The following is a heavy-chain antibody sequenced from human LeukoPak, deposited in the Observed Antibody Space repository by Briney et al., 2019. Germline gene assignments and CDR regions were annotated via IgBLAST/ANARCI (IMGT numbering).Heavy chain of an antibody. CDR2: INPENRNT. V-gene: IGHV1-18*01. D-gene: IGHD4-17*01. CDR3: ARQDYGAEVYFDS. Sequence: GASVTVSCTASGYSFISYGINWVRQAPGQGLEWMGWINPENRNTNDAQKFQGRVIMTTDRSTSTAYMELRSLRSDDTAVYYCARQDYGAEVYFDSWGQGTLVTVSS. CDR1: GYSFISYG. J-gene: IGHJ4*02.